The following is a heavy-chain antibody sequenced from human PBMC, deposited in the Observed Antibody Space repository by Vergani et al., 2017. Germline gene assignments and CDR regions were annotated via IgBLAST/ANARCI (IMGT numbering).Heavy chain of an antibody. Sequence: EVQLLESGGGLVQPGGSLSLSCAASGFTFSSYAMSWVRQAPGKGLEWVSAISGSGGSTYYADSVKGRFTISRDNSKNTLYLQMNSLRAEDTAVSYCASSIAVAQAVGYWGQGTLVTVSS. CDR1: GFTFSSYA. V-gene: IGHV3-23*01. J-gene: IGHJ4*02. CDR2: ISGSGGST. CDR3: ASSIAVAQAVGY. D-gene: IGHD6-19*01.